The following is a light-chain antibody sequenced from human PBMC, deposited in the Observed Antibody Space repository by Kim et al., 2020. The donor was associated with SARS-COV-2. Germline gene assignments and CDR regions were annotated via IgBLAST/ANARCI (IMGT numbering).Light chain of an antibody. Sequence: SPGESATLSCRASQTVNNNFLSWYQQKPGQAPRLLIYGVSTRATGVPPRFSGSGSGTNFTLTISSLQSEDFAVYSCQQYSSWPLTFGGGTKVDIK. CDR3: QQYSSWPLT. CDR1: QTVNNN. J-gene: IGKJ4*01. V-gene: IGKV3-15*01. CDR2: GVS.